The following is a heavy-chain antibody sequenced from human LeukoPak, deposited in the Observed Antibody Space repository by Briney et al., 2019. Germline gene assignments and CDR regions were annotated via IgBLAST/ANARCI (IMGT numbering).Heavy chain of an antibody. CDR3: ATDKRYAFDY. V-gene: IGHV3-48*02. Sequence: GGSLRLSCATSGFSFTDYPMNWVRQAPGKGLEWISNIRTTAEGAKYAYYADSVKGRVTISRDDGKNTLYRHMNSLRDDDTAVYYCATDKRYAFDYWGQGILVTVSS. CDR1: GFSFTDYP. D-gene: IGHD3-9*01. J-gene: IGHJ4*02. CDR2: IRTTAEGAKYA.